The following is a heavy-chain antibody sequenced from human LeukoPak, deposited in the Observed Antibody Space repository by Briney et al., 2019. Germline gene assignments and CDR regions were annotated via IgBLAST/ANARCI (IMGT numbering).Heavy chain of an antibody. Sequence: PGGSLRLSCAASGFTFSSYSMNWVRQAPGKGLEWVSSISSSSSYIYYADSVKGRFTFSKDYTKNLLLLIKSSMTDEDTALYYCARSTPLDYDLWSGYRWDDYWGQGTLVTVSS. J-gene: IGHJ4*02. V-gene: IGHV3-21*01. CDR3: ARSTPLDYDLWSGYRWDDY. CDR1: GFTFSSYS. CDR2: ISSSSSYI. D-gene: IGHD3-3*01.